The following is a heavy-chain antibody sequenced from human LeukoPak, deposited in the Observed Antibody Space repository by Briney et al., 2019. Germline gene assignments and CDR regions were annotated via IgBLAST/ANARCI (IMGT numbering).Heavy chain of an antibody. J-gene: IGHJ4*02. CDR2: IYYTGDA. Sequence: SETLSLTCSVSGGSIDSTSYFWGWVRQPPGKGLEWIGSIYYTGDAYYNPSLKSRVTISVDRSKNQFSLKLSSVTAADTAVYYCARGIYSNYDYWGQGTLVTVSS. D-gene: IGHD4-11*01. CDR3: ARGIYSNYDY. V-gene: IGHV4-39*07. CDR1: GGSIDSTSYF.